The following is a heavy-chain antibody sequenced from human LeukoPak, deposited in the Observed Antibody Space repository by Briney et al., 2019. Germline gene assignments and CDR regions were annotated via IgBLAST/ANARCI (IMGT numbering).Heavy chain of an antibody. CDR3: ARGKLRFLEWLLDWFDP. CDR1: GGSISSYY. Sequence: SETLSLTCTVSGGSISSYYWSWIRQPPGKGLEWIGYIYYSGSTNYNPSLKSRVTISVDTSKNQFSLKLSSVTAADTAVYYCARGKLRFLEWLLDWFDPWGQGTLVTVPS. D-gene: IGHD3-3*01. V-gene: IGHV4-59*01. J-gene: IGHJ5*02. CDR2: IYYSGST.